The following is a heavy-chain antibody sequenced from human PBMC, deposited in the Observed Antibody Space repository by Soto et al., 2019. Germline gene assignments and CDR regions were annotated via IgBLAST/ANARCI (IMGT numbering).Heavy chain of an antibody. CDR3: ARDLGCSSTSCYLHWFDP. V-gene: IGHV4-30-4*01. CDR1: GGSISSGDYY. J-gene: IGHJ5*02. Sequence: QVQLQESGPGLVKPSQTLSLTCTVSGGSISSGDYYWSWIRQPPGKGLEWIGYIYYSGSTYYNPSLKSRVTISVDTSKNQFSLKLSSVTAADTAVYYCARDLGCSSTSCYLHWFDPWGQGTLVTVSS. CDR2: IYYSGST. D-gene: IGHD2-2*01.